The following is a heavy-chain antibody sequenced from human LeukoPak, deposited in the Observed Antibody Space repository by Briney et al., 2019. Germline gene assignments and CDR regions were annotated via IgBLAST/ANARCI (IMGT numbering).Heavy chain of an antibody. D-gene: IGHD2-15*01. V-gene: IGHV1-2*02. CDR2: INPNSGGT. J-gene: IGHJ4*02. CDR3: ARGSAKRCSGGSCYFDY. Sequence: ASVKVSCKASGYTFTGYYMHWVRQAPGQGLEWMGWINPNSGGTNYAQKFQGRVTITRNTSISTAYMELSSLRSEDTAVDYCARGSAKRCSGGSCYFDYWGQGTLVTGSS. CDR1: GYTFTGYY.